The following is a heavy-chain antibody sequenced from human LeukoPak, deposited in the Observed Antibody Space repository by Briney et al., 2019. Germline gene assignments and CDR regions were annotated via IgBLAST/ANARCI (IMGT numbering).Heavy chain of an antibody. CDR2: MYYSGST. CDR1: GDSIGNYY. Sequence: SETLSLTCTVSGDSIGNYYWSWIRQPPGKGLEWIGYMYYSGSTNYNPSLKSRVTMSVDTSKNQFSLKLSSVTAADTAVYYCALSLEGAGDYWGQGTLVTVSS. V-gene: IGHV4-59*12. J-gene: IGHJ4*02. D-gene: IGHD1-1*01. CDR3: ALSLEGAGDY.